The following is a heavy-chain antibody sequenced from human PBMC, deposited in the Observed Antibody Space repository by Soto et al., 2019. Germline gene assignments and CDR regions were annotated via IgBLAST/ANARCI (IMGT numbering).Heavy chain of an antibody. J-gene: IGHJ1*01. CDR3: ARETGENWTYEAH. CDR2: ITINGNT. Sequence: QVQQQESGPGLVKPSDTLSLTCRVSAAYISDFSWRWIRQPAGKGLEWIGRITINGNTQKNPSFKSRVTVSIDTSRNPFSLNIPSATAAGTALYYCARETGENWTYEAHWGPGTLVTVSS. CDR1: AAYISDFS. D-gene: IGHD1-7*01. V-gene: IGHV4-4*07.